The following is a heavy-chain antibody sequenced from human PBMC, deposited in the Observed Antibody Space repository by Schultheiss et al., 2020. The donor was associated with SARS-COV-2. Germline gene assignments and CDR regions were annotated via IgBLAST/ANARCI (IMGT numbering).Heavy chain of an antibody. CDR3: TTASGSLRY. V-gene: IGHV3-15*07. D-gene: IGHD1-26*01. CDR1: GFYFRNCD. J-gene: IGHJ4*02. CDR2: IKSKTDGGTT. Sequence: GGSLRLSCAVSGFYFRNCDLNWVRQAPGKGLEWVGRIKSKTDGGTTDYAAPVKGRFTISRDDSKNTLYLQMNSLKTEDTAVYYCTTASGSLRYWGQGTLVTVAS.